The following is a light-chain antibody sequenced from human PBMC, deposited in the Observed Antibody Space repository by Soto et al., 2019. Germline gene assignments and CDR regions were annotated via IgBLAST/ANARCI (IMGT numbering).Light chain of an antibody. CDR1: QGISGN. CDR3: QQGDNFPLT. J-gene: IGKJ2*01. V-gene: IGKV1-12*01. CDR2: AAS. Sequence: DIQMTQSPPSVSASVGDSVTVTCRASQGISGNLAWYQQTAGKAPKLLIYAASTVQTGVPSRFSGSGSGTEFTLTLSSLQPEDVATYYCQQGDNFPLTFGQGTRVDIK.